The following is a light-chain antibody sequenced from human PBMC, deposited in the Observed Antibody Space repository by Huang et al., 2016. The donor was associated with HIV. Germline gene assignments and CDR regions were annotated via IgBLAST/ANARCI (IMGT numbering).Light chain of an antibody. V-gene: IGKV3-15*01. J-gene: IGKJ1*01. CDR3: QYDDDRTPTWT. CDR2: GTS. Sequence: EVVMTQSPATLSVSPGERATLSCRASQSVSSDLAWYQQKPGQAPRLLIYGTSNRATGVPSRFTGSGSGTEFTLTIRSLQSEDAALYYCQYDDDRTPTWTFGQGTKVEI. CDR1: QSVSSD.